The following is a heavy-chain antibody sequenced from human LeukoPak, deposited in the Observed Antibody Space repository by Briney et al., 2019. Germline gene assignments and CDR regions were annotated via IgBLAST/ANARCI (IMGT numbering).Heavy chain of an antibody. D-gene: IGHD5-12*01. CDR1: GFSFRNYW. J-gene: IGHJ4*02. V-gene: IGHV3-21*01. Sequence: GGSLRLSCAVSGFSFRNYWMSWVRQAPGKGLEWVSSISSSSYIYYADSVKGRFTISRDNAKNSLYLQMNGLRAEDTAVYYCGYSGAGGQGTLVTVSS. CDR2: ISSSSYI. CDR3: GYSGA.